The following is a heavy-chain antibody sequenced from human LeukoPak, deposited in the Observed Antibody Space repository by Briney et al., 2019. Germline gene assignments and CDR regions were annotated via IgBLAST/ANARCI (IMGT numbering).Heavy chain of an antibody. J-gene: IGHJ4*02. D-gene: IGHD4-23*01. CDR1: GFTFNIYA. V-gene: IGHV3-23*01. CDR2: ISNSGDTT. Sequence: GGSLRLSCAASGFTFNIYAMSWVRQAPGKGLEWVSAISNSGDTTYYADSVKGRFTISRDNSKNTLYLQMNSLRAEDTAVYYCAKAAPSTVVTGGYFDYWGQGTLVTVSP. CDR3: AKAAPSTVVTGGYFDY.